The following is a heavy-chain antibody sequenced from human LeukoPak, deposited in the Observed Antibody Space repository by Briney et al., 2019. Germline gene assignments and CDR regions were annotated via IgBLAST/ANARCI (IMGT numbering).Heavy chain of an antibody. CDR3: AKDYGYSYGSFDY. V-gene: IGHV3-30*04. CDR2: ISYDGSNK. Sequence: GGSLRLSCAASGFTFRSYSMHWVRQAPGKGLEWEAAISYDGSNKNYADSVKGRFTISRDNSKNTLYLQMNSLRAEDTAVYYCAKDYGYSYGSFDYWGQGTLVTVSS. CDR1: GFTFRSYS. J-gene: IGHJ4*02. D-gene: IGHD5-18*01.